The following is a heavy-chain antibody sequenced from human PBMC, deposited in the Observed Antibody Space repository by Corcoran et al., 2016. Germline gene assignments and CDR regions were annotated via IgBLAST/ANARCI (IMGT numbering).Heavy chain of an antibody. Sequence: QVQLVESGGGVVQPGRSLRLSCAASGFTFSSYGMHWVRQAPGKGLEWVAVIWYDGSNKYYADSVKGRFTISRDNSKNTLYLQMNSLRADDTAVYYWAKEVAAAGSFDYWGQGTLVTVYS. CDR1: GFTFSSYG. D-gene: IGHD6-13*01. CDR3: AKEVAAAGSFDY. V-gene: IGHV3-33*06. J-gene: IGHJ4*02. CDR2: IWYDGSNK.